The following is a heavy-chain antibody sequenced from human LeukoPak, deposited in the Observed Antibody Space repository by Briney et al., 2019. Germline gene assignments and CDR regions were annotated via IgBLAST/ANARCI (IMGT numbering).Heavy chain of an antibody. CDR3: AREATVTNFDY. J-gene: IGHJ4*02. D-gene: IGHD4-11*01. CDR2: IFYSGST. V-gene: IGHV4-59*02. CDR1: GGSVSGYY. Sequence: SETLSLTCTVSGGSVSGYYWSWIRQPPGKGLEWIGYIFYSGSTNYNPSLKSRVSISVDTSKNQFSLKLSSVTAADTAVYYCAREATVTNFDYWGQGTLVTVSS.